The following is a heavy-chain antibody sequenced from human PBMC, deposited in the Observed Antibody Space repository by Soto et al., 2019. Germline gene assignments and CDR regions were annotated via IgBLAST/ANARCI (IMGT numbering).Heavy chain of an antibody. J-gene: IGHJ3*02. Sequence: GGSLRLSCAGSGPTFTDFTMTWVRQAPGKGLEWVSAISGDGLSTYYAGSVKGRFTISRDNSKTTLYLQMNSLRAEDTAVYYCARPPDAFDIWGRGTMVTVSS. CDR2: ISGDGLST. CDR3: ARPPDAFDI. V-gene: IGHV3-23*01. CDR1: GPTFTDFT.